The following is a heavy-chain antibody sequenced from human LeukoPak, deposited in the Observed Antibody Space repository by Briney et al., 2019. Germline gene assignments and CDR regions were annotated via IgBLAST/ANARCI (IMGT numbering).Heavy chain of an antibody. CDR2: INPNSGGT. Sequence: GASVKVSCKASGYTFTGYYMHWVRQAPGQGLEWMGWINPNSGGTNYAQKFQDRVTMTRDTSISTAYMELSRLRSDDTAVYYCARGVSTVTTLADYWGQGTLVTVSS. J-gene: IGHJ4*02. CDR1: GYTFTGYY. CDR3: ARGVSTVTTLADY. V-gene: IGHV1-2*02. D-gene: IGHD4-17*01.